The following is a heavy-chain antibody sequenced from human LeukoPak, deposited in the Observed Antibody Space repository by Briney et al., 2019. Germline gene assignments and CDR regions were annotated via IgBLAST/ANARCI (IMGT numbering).Heavy chain of an antibody. D-gene: IGHD2-15*01. CDR2: IYSGGST. J-gene: IGHJ4*02. Sequence: GGSLRLSCAASGFTVSSNYMSWVRQAPGKGLEWVSVIYSGGSTYYADSVKGRFTISRDNSKNTLYLQMSSVRAEDTAIYYCAEGSADARPYYFDYWGQGTLVTVSS. CDR1: GFTVSSNY. CDR3: AEGSADARPYYFDY. V-gene: IGHV3-66*01.